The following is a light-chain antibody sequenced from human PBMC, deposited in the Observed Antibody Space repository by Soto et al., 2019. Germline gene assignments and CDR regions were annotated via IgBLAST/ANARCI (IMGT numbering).Light chain of an antibody. Sequence: QSVLTQPASVSDSPGQSITISCTGTSSDVGGSNFVSWYQQHPGKPPKLIIYDVANRPSGVSNRFSGSKSGSTASLIISRLQTEDEADYYCVSYTSSTPYVVGTGAKDTVL. CDR2: DVA. J-gene: IGLJ1*01. V-gene: IGLV2-14*03. CDR1: SSDVGGSNF. CDR3: VSYTSSTPYV.